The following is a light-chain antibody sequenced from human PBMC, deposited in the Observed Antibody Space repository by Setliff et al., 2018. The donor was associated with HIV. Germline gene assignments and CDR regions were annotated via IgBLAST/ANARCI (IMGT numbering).Light chain of an antibody. CDR3: SSYASSSTLYV. V-gene: IGLV2-14*01. J-gene: IGLJ1*01. CDR1: SSDVGGYNY. Sequence: SALTQPASVSGSPGQSITISCTGTSSDVGGYNYVSRYQQHPGKAPKLMIYEVSNRPSGVSNRFSGSKSGNTASLTISGLQAEDEADYYCSSYASSSTLYVFGTGTKVTVL. CDR2: EVS.